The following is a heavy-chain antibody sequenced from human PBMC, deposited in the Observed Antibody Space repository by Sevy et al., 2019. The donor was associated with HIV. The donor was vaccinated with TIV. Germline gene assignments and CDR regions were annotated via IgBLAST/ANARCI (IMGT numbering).Heavy chain of an antibody. D-gene: IGHD3-3*01. Sequence: GGSLRLSCAASGFTFSSFAMTWVRQAPGKGLEWISVISGSGTRTNYADSVKGRFSISRDNSRNTLYLQMNSLTAEDTAIFYCAKHPCLLRLTNRYLDFWGQGTLVTVSS. CDR2: ISGSGTRT. CDR1: GFTFSSFA. V-gene: IGHV3-23*01. CDR3: AKHPCLLRLTNRYLDF. J-gene: IGHJ4*02.